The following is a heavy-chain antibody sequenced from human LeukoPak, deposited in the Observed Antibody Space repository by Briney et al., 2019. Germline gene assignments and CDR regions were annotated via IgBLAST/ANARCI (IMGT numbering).Heavy chain of an antibody. Sequence: GGSLRLSCAASGFTFSNFWMNWVRQAPGKGLEWVANIKQDGSVKHYVDSVKGRFTISRDNTKNSLYLQMNSLRAEDTAVYYCARSGVPAAIWGNTFDYWGQGTLVTVSS. CDR2: IKQDGSVK. V-gene: IGHV3-7*01. CDR1: GFTFSNFW. CDR3: ARSGVPAAIWGNTFDY. D-gene: IGHD2-2*01. J-gene: IGHJ4*02.